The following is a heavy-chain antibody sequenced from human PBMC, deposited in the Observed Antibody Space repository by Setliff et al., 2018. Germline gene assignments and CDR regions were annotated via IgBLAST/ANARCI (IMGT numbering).Heavy chain of an antibody. D-gene: IGHD3-10*01. J-gene: IGHJ4*02. CDR1: GFTFSNYE. CDR3: ARSPLWFGELFFDY. V-gene: IGHV3-48*03. CDR2: SGSSI. Sequence: GGSLRLSCAASGFTFSNYEMNWVRQAPGKGLEWVSYSGSSIYYADSVKGRFTISRDNAKDSLYLQMNSLRAEDTAVYYCARSPLWFGELFFDYWGQGTLVTVSS.